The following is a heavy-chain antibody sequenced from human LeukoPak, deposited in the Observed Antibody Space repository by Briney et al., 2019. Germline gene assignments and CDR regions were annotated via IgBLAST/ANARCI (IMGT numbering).Heavy chain of an antibody. Sequence: GGSLRLSCAASGFTVSSTYMSWVRQAPGKGLEWVSVIYSGGTTYYADSVKGRFTISRDNSKNTLYLQMNSLRTEDTAMYYCARDLYDYGSYWGQGTLVTVSS. CDR3: ARDLYDYGSY. J-gene: IGHJ4*02. V-gene: IGHV3-66*01. D-gene: IGHD4/OR15-4a*01. CDR1: GFTVSSTY. CDR2: IYSGGTT.